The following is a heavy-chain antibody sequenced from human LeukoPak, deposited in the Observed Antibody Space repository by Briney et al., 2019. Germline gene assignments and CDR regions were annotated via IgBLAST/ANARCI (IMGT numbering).Heavy chain of an antibody. CDR1: GFRLSTYA. V-gene: IGHV3-23*01. J-gene: IGHJ6*03. CDR3: AKDTTAWWYHRAYMNV. CDR2: ISGSGDKT. D-gene: IGHD2-15*01. Sequence: GSLRLSCAASGFRLSTYALSWVRQAPGGGLEWVAAISGSGDKTYHADSVKGRFTISKDNSENRLSLQMDSLRAEDTAVYFCAKDTTAWWYHRAYMNVWGKGTTVTVSS.